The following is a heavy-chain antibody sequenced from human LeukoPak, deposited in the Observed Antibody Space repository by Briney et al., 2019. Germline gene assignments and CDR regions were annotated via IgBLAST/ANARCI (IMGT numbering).Heavy chain of an antibody. CDR1: GGTFSSYA. V-gene: IGHV1-18*04. CDR2: ISAYNGNT. Sequence: ASVKVSCKASGGTFSSYAISWVRQAPGQGLEWMGCISAYNGNTNYAQKLQGRVTVTTDTSTSTAYMELRSLRPDDTAVYYCAREAPTNSYGIFDYWGQGTLVTVSS. J-gene: IGHJ4*02. D-gene: IGHD5-18*01. CDR3: AREAPTNSYGIFDY.